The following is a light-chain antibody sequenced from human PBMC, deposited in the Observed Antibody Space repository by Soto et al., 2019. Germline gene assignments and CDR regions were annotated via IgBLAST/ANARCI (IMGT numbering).Light chain of an antibody. Sequence: DIVMTQSPLSLPVTPGEPASISCRSSQSLLHSNGYNYLDWYLQKPGQSPQLLIYLGSTRASGVPDRFSGSVSGPDFTLKISRVEAEDVGVYYCMQALQTPRTFGGGTKVEIK. CDR1: QSLLHSNGYNY. V-gene: IGKV2-28*01. CDR3: MQALQTPRT. J-gene: IGKJ4*01. CDR2: LGS.